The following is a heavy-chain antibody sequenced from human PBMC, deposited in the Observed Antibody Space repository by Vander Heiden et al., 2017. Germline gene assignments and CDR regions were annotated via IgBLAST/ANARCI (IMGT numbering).Heavy chain of an antibody. D-gene: IGHD6-6*01. CDR3: ARELIAALDY. V-gene: IGHV3-33*01. CDR1: GFIFISYG. Sequence: QVQLVESGGGVVKPWRPLRLSCSASGFIFISYGMHWVRQAPGKGLEWVAAIWYDGSNKYYADSVNGRFTISRDNSKNTLYLQMNSLRAEDTAVYYCARELIAALDYWGQGTLVTVSS. CDR2: IWYDGSNK. J-gene: IGHJ4*02.